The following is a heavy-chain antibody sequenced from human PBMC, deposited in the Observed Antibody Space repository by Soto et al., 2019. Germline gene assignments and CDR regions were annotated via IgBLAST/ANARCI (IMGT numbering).Heavy chain of an antibody. J-gene: IGHJ6*02. CDR1: GGTFSNYA. CDR2: FIPIFGTP. V-gene: IGHV1-69*01. D-gene: IGHD2-2*01. Sequence: QVQLVQSGAEVKKPGSSVKVSCKASGGTFSNYAFSWVRQAPGQGLEWMGGFIPIFGTPNYAQKFQGRVTVTADASTRTVYMELSSVRSEDTAVYYCARERSVGYCITTTCPKPFYYYAMDVWGQGTTVTVSS. CDR3: ARERSVGYCITTTCPKPFYYYAMDV.